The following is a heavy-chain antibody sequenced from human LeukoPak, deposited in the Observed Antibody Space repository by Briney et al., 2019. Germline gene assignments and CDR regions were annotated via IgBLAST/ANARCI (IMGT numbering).Heavy chain of an antibody. CDR3: AREDIIFGERRDYYYAMDV. V-gene: IGHV3-74*01. CDR2: INKDGSST. D-gene: IGHD1-1*01. Sequence: GGSLRLSCAASGFTFSSYWMHWVRQAPGKGLVWVSRINKDGSSTNYADSVKGRFTISRDNAKNTVYLEMNRLRAEDTAVYYCAREDIIFGERRDYYYAMDVWGQGTTVTVSS. CDR1: GFTFSSYW. J-gene: IGHJ6*02.